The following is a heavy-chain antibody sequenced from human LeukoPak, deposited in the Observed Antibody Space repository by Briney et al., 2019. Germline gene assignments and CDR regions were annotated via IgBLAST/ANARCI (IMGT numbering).Heavy chain of an antibody. J-gene: IGHJ4*02. V-gene: IGHV1-46*01. CDR1: GYTFTSYY. CDR3: ARVGHYDILTGYYGYFDY. Sequence: ASVKVSCKASGYTFTSYYMHWVRQAPGQGLEWMGIINPSGGSTSYAQKFQGRVTMTRDMSTSTVYMELSSLRSEDTAVYYCARVGHYDILTGYYGYFDYWGQGTLVTVSS. D-gene: IGHD3-9*01. CDR2: INPSGGST.